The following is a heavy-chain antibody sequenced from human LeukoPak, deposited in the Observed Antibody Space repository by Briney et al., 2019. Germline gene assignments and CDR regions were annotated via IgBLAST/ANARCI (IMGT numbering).Heavy chain of an antibody. D-gene: IGHD2-15*01. J-gene: IGHJ3*02. CDR1: GGSISSYY. CDR3: ARGGYSSGGSCYADAFDI. Sequence: SETLSLTFTVSGGSISSYYWSWIRQPPGKGLEWIGYIYYSGSTNYNPSLKSRVTISVDTSKNQFPLKLSSVTAADTAVYFCARGGYSSGGSCYADAFDIWGQGTMVTVSS. V-gene: IGHV4-59*01. CDR2: IYYSGST.